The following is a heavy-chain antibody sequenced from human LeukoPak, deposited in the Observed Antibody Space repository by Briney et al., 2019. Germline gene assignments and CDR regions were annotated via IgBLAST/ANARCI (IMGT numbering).Heavy chain of an antibody. D-gene: IGHD4-11*01. V-gene: IGHV3-23*01. Sequence: GESLRLSCAASGFTFSSFAMTWVRRAPGRGLEWVSGISGSGADTYYADSVRGRFTISRDNSKNTLYLQMNSLRAEDTAVYYCSKDSSYFDYTKSFDYWGQGTLVTVSS. CDR3: SKDSSYFDYTKSFDY. CDR1: GFTFSSFA. J-gene: IGHJ4*02. CDR2: ISGSGADT.